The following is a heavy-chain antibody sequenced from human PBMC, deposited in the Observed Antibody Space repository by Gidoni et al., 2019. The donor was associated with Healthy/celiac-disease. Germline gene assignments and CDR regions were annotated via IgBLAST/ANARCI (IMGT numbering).Heavy chain of an antibody. CDR1: GYTFTVYY. J-gene: IGHJ5*02. CDR2: INPNSGGR. Sequence: VQLVQSGAEVKKPGASVKVSCQASGYTFTVYYMHWVRQAPGQGLEWMGWINPNSGGRKYAQKFQGRVTMTREKSISTAYMELSRLRSDDTAVYYCASNVLRYFDGLDIPWKSWFDTWGQGTLVTVSS. D-gene: IGHD3-9*01. V-gene: IGHV1-2*02. CDR3: ASNVLRYFDGLDIPWKSWFDT.